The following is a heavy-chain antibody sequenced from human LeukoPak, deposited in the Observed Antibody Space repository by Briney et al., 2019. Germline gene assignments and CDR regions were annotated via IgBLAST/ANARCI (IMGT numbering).Heavy chain of an antibody. CDR3: ARTTWHTGRFDY. J-gene: IGHJ4*02. D-gene: IGHD5-18*01. Sequence: SETLSLTCTVPGGSISSYYWSWIRQPPGKGLERIGYIYYSGSTNYNPSLKSRVTISVDTSKNQFSLKLSSVTAADTAVYYCARTTWHTGRFDYWGQGTLVTVSS. V-gene: IGHV4-59*08. CDR1: GGSISSYY. CDR2: IYYSGST.